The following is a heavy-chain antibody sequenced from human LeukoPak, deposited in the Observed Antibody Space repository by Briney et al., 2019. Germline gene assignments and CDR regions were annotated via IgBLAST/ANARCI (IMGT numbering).Heavy chain of an antibody. CDR3: ARGEGNWFDP. Sequence: KTSETPSLTCAVYGGSFSGYYWSWIRRPPGKGLEWIGEINHSGSTNYNPSLKSRVTIPVDTSKNQFSLKLSSVTAADTAVYYCARGEGNWFDPWGQGTLVTVSS. CDR1: GGSFSGYY. J-gene: IGHJ5*02. V-gene: IGHV4-34*01. CDR2: INHSGST.